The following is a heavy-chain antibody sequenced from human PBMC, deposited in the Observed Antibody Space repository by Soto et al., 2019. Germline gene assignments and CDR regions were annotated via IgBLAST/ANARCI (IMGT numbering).Heavy chain of an antibody. CDR2: INGDGSST. Sequence: GGSLRLSCAASGFTFSSYWMHWVRQAPGKGLVWVSRINGDGSSTSYADSVKGRFTISRDNAKNTLYLQMNSLRAEDTAVYYCARDLTGYYDFWSGLDPYYYYYYGMDVWGQGTTVTVSS. CDR3: ARDLTGYYDFWSGLDPYYYYYYGMDV. V-gene: IGHV3-74*01. J-gene: IGHJ6*02. CDR1: GFTFSSYW. D-gene: IGHD3-3*01.